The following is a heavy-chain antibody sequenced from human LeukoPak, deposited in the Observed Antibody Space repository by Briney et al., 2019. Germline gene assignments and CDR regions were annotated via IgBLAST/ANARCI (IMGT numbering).Heavy chain of an antibody. Sequence: ASVKVSCKASGYTFTSYGISWVRQAPGQGPEWMGWITYNGDTNYAQNLQGRVTLTTDTSTSTAYMDLRSLRSDDTAVYYCARGDWNYGRTDYWGQGTLVTVSS. CDR3: ARGDWNYGRTDY. V-gene: IGHV1-18*01. D-gene: IGHD1-7*01. CDR2: ITYNGDT. CDR1: GYTFTSYG. J-gene: IGHJ4*02.